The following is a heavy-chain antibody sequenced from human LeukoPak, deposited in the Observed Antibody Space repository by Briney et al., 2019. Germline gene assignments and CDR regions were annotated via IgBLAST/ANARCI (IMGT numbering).Heavy chain of an antibody. Sequence: ASVKVSCKASGYTFTSYGISWVRQAPGQGLEWMGWISAYNGNTNYAQKLQGRVTMTTDTSTSTAYMELRSLRSDDTAVYHCARVDVEDSSSSGIDYWGQGTLVTVSS. CDR1: GYTFTSYG. J-gene: IGHJ4*02. CDR3: ARVDVEDSSSSGIDY. CDR2: ISAYNGNT. D-gene: IGHD6-6*01. V-gene: IGHV1-18*01.